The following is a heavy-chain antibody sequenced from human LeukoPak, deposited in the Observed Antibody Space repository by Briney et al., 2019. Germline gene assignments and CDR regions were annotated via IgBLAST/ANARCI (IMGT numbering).Heavy chain of an antibody. CDR1: GFTVSNNY. V-gene: IGHV3-53*01. CDR2: IYSAGST. CDR3: VYESTFDY. J-gene: IGHJ4*02. Sequence: LPGGSLRLSCATSGFTVSNNYMSWVRQAPGKGLEWVSLIYSAGSTYYADSVKGRFTISRDNSKNTLYLQMNNLRAEDTAVYYCVYESTFDYWGQGTLVTVSS. D-gene: IGHD3-16*01.